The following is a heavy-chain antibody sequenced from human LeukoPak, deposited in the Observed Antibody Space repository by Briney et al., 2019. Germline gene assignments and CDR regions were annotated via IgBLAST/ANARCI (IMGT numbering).Heavy chain of an antibody. Sequence: GGSRRLSGAASGLTFVSSWRTWFRQTPGKGLEWVANIKEDGSEKYYVDSVKGRFTISRDNAKNSLYLQMNSLRAEDTALYYCATDVGADWGQGTLVTVSS. CDR1: GLTFVSSW. J-gene: IGHJ4*02. CDR2: IKEDGSEK. V-gene: IGHV3-7*01. CDR3: ATDVGAD.